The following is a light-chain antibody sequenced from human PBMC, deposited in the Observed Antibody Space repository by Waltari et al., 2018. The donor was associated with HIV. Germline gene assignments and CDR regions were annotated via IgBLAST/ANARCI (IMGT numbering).Light chain of an antibody. J-gene: IGLJ3*02. Sequence: QTVVTQEPSLTVSPGETVTLTCAPSTGMLTSGDYANWVQHKPGQAPRSLIYSVSNRHSWTPARFSGSLLGGKAVLTLSGVLPEDEAEYYCLLYNGISWVFGGGTKLTVL. V-gene: IGLV7-43*01. CDR3: LLYNGISWV. CDR1: TGMLTSGDY. CDR2: SVS.